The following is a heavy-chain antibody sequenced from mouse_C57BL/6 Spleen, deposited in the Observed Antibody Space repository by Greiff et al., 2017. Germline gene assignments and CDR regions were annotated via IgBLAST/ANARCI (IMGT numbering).Heavy chain of an antibody. Sequence: EVKLVESGGGLVKPGGSLKLSCAASGFTFSSYTMSWVRQTPEKRLEWVATISGGGGNTYYPDSVKGRFTISRDNAKNTLYLQMSSLRSEDTALYYCARHNSGWYFDVWGTGTTVTVSS. V-gene: IGHV5-9*01. J-gene: IGHJ1*03. CDR1: GFTFSSYT. CDR2: ISGGGGNT. CDR3: ARHNSGWYFDV. D-gene: IGHD1-3*01.